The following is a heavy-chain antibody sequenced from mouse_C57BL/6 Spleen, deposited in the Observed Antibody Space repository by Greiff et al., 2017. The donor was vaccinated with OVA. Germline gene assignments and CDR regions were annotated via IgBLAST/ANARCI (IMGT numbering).Heavy chain of an antibody. Sequence: EVQLQQSGTVLARPGASVKMSCKTSGYTFTSYWMHWVKQRPGQGLEWIGAIYPGNSDTSYNQKFKGKAKLTAVTSASTAYMELSSLTNEDSAVYYCTRSGATVEYWYFDVWGTGTTVTVSS. D-gene: IGHD1-1*01. J-gene: IGHJ1*03. CDR3: TRSGATVEYWYFDV. CDR1: GYTFTSYW. CDR2: IYPGNSDT. V-gene: IGHV1-5*01.